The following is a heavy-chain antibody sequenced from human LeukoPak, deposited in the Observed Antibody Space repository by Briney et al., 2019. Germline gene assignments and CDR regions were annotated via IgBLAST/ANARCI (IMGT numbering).Heavy chain of an antibody. CDR2: INPNSGGT. Sequence: ASVKVSCKASGYTFTGYYMHWVRQAPGQGLDWMGWINPNSGGTNYAQKFQGRVTMTRDTSISTAYMELSRLRSDDTAVYYCARVRRYYYGMDVWGQGTTVTVSS. J-gene: IGHJ6*02. CDR3: ARVRRYYYGMDV. CDR1: GYTFTGYY. V-gene: IGHV1-2*02.